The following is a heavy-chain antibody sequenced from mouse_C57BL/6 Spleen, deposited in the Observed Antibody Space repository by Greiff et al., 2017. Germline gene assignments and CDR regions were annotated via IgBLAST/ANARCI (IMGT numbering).Heavy chain of an antibody. CDR1: GYTFTSYW. D-gene: IGHD1-1*01. CDR2: IYPGSGST. CDR3: ARVYYGSSYNYAMDY. Sequence: QVQLQQPGAELVKPGASVKMPCKASGYTFTSYWITWVKQRPGQGLEWIGDIYPGSGSTNYNEKFKSKATLTVDTSSSTAYMQLSSLTSEDSAVYYCARVYYGSSYNYAMDYWGQGTSVTVSS. J-gene: IGHJ4*01. V-gene: IGHV1-55*01.